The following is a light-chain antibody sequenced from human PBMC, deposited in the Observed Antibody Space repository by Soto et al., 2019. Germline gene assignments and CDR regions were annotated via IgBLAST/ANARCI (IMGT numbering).Light chain of an antibody. CDR2: AAS. CDR3: QQSFSTPT. V-gene: IGKV1-39*01. J-gene: IGKJ5*01. CDR1: QSISSY. Sequence: DIQMPQSPSSLCSSLGDRFTMACRASQSISSYLKWYQQKPGKAPKLLIYAASSLQSGVPSRFSGSGSGTDFTLTISSLQPEDFATYYCQQSFSTPTFGQGTRLENK.